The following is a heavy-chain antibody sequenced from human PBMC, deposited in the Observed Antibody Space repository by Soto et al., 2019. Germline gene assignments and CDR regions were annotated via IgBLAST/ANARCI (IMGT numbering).Heavy chain of an antibody. CDR1: GFSLSTSGVG. CDR3: AHRRSLVLGEYFDY. J-gene: IGHJ4*02. CDR2: IYWDDDK. D-gene: IGHD3-16*01. V-gene: IGHV2-5*02. Sequence: QITLKESGPTLVKPTQTLTLTCTFSGFSLSTSGVGVGWIRQPPGKALEWLGLIYWDDDKRYSPSLKSRLTITKDTSKNQVVLTMTNMDPVDTATYYCAHRRSLVLGEYFDYWGQGTLVTVSS.